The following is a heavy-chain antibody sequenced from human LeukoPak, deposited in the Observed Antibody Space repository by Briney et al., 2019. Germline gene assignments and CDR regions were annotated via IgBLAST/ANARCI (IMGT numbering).Heavy chain of an antibody. D-gene: IGHD3-22*01. J-gene: IGHJ3*02. V-gene: IGHV4-4*02. CDR2: IYHSGST. Sequence: SETLSLTCAVSGGSISSSNWWSWVRQPPGKGLEWIGEIYHSGSTNYNPSLKSRVTISVDKSKNQFSLKLSSVTAADTAVYYCARDSSGYYPSFDAFDIWGQGTMVTVSS. CDR1: GGSISSSNW. CDR3: ARDSSGYYPSFDAFDI.